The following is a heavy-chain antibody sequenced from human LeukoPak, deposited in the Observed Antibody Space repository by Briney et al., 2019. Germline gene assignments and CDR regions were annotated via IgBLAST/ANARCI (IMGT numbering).Heavy chain of an antibody. J-gene: IGHJ4*02. D-gene: IGHD2-15*01. CDR3: ARGNKGGTPLDD. CDR2: ISSSGANT. CDR1: GFGFNDAA. Sequence: GGSLRLSCAASGFGFNDAAMTWVRRAPGKGLEWVSLISSSGANTYYADSVKGRFTISRDNSKNTLYLQMNSLRVEDTAVYYCARGNKGGTPLDDWGQGTLVTVSS. V-gene: IGHV3-23*01.